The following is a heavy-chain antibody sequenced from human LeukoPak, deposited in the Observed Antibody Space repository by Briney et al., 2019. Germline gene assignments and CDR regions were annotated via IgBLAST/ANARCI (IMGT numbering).Heavy chain of an antibody. CDR3: ARVWRRTAMVTYYYYGMDV. D-gene: IGHD5-18*01. CDR1: GGTFSSYA. CDR2: IIPILGIA. Sequence: SVKVSCKASGGTFSSYAISWVRQAPGQGLEWMGRIIPILGIANYAQKFQGRVTITADKSTSTAYMELRSLRSDDTAVYYCARVWRRTAMVTYYYYGMDVWGQGTTVTVSS. V-gene: IGHV1-69*04. J-gene: IGHJ6*02.